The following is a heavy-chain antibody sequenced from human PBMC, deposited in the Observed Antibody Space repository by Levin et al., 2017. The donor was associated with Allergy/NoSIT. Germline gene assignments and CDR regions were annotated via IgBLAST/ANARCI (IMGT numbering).Heavy chain of an antibody. CDR2: IIPILGIA. D-gene: IGHD2-21*02. Sequence: SVKVSCKAFGGTFSSYTISWVRQAPGQGLEWMGRIIPILGIANYAQKFQGRVTITADKSTSTAYMELSSLRSEDTAVYYCAREAPQLVVVTAIAYYFDYWGQGTLVTVSS. V-gene: IGHV1-69*04. CDR1: GGTFSSYT. CDR3: AREAPQLVVVTAIAYYFDY. J-gene: IGHJ4*02.